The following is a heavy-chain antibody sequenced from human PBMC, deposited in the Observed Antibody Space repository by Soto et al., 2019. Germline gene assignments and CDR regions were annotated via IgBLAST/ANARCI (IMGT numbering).Heavy chain of an antibody. CDR3: AKNKGSGNLNYYYGMDV. Sequence: GGSLRLSCAASGFTFSSYAMSWVRQAPGKGLEWVSAISGSGDSTYYADSVKGRFTISRDNSKNTLYVQMNSLRAEDTAVYYCAKNKGSGNLNYYYGMDVWGQGTTVTVSS. J-gene: IGHJ6*02. D-gene: IGHD3-10*01. V-gene: IGHV3-23*01. CDR1: GFTFSSYA. CDR2: ISGSGDST.